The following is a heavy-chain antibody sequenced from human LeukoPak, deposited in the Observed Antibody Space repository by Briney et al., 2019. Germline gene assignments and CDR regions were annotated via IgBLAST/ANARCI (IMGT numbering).Heavy chain of an antibody. CDR2: INSDGSST. CDR3: ARGSYGYDY. D-gene: IGHD5-18*01. J-gene: IGHJ4*02. V-gene: IGHV3-74*01. CDR1: GFTFSSYW. Sequence: GGSLRLSCAASGFTFSSYWMHWVRQGPGKGLVWVSRINSDGSSTTYADSVKGRFIISRDNAKNTLYLQMNSLRAKDTAVYYCARGSYGYDYWGQGTLVTVSS.